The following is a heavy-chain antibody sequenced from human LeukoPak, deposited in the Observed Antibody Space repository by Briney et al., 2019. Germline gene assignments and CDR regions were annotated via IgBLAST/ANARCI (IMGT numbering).Heavy chain of an antibody. D-gene: IGHD3-22*01. CDR2: IGGSDGRT. Sequence: GGSLRLSCAASGFIISDYYMSWVRQAPGKGLEWVSLIGGSDGRTRYADSVKGRFTISRDNSKNTLYLEMNSLRAEDTAVYYCAKDSSSYDWGYMDVWGKGTTVTISS. CDR3: AKDSSSYDWGYMDV. CDR1: GFIISDYY. J-gene: IGHJ6*03. V-gene: IGHV3-23*01.